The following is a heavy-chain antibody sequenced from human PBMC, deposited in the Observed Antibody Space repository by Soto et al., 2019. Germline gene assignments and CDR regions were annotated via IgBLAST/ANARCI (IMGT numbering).Heavy chain of an antibody. D-gene: IGHD5-12*01. V-gene: IGHV3-21*01. CDR2: ISRSSSYI. Sequence: PGGCLRLSCAASGCTFSSYGMNLVRQAPGKGLEWVSSISRSSSYIYYADSVKGRFTISRDNAKNSLYLQMNSLRAEDTAVYYCARDGVVATIRPSTFDYWGQGTLVPVSS. CDR1: GCTFSSYG. CDR3: ARDGVVATIRPSTFDY. J-gene: IGHJ4*02.